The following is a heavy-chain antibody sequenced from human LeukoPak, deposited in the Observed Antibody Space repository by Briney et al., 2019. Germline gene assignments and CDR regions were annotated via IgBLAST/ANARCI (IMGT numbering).Heavy chain of an antibody. CDR1: GFIFSSYW. CDR3: ARALTGGYGSGWFDP. J-gene: IGHJ5*02. Sequence: HAGGSLRLSCAASGFIFSSYWMSWVRQAPGKGLEWVANINQDGGEKYFADSVKGRFSISRDNAKNSLYLQMNSLRAEDTAVYYCARALTGGYGSGWFDPWGQGTLVTVSS. CDR2: INQDGGEK. D-gene: IGHD3-10*01. V-gene: IGHV3-7*01.